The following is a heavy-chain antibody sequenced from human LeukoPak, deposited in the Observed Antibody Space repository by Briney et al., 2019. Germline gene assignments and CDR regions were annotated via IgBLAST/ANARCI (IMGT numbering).Heavy chain of an antibody. CDR1: GFSFSSHT. Sequence: GGSLRLSCAASGFSFSSHTMTWVRQAPGKGLEWVSAISGSGGDTYYADSMRGRFTISRDNSKNTLYLQMNSLRAEDSAVYSCAKGTQGGYDYWGQGTLVTVSS. CDR2: ISGSGGDT. J-gene: IGHJ4*02. D-gene: IGHD5-12*01. CDR3: AKGTQGGYDY. V-gene: IGHV3-23*01.